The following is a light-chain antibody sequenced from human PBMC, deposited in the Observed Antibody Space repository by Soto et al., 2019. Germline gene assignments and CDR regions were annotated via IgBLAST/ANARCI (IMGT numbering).Light chain of an antibody. CDR3: QHYNSYPWT. CDR1: QTINNW. Sequence: GDRVTITCRASQTINNWLAWYQQKPGKAPNLLIYHASNLETGVPSRFSGSAFGTEFTLTISSLQPDDFATYYCQHYNSYPWTFGQGSKVDIK. J-gene: IGKJ1*01. V-gene: IGKV1-5*01. CDR2: HAS.